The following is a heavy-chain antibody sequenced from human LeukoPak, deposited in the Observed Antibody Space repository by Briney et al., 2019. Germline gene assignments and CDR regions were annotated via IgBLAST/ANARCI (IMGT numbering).Heavy chain of an antibody. D-gene: IGHD3-9*01. J-gene: IGHJ4*02. Sequence: PSETLSLTCAVYGGSFSGYYWSWIRQPPGKGLEWIGEINHSGSTNYNPSLKSRVTISVDTSKNQFSLKLRSVTAADTAVYYCARPSGDILTCYYGLWGQGTLVTVS. CDR3: ARPSGDILTCYYGL. CDR2: INHSGST. CDR1: GGSFSGYY. V-gene: IGHV4-34*01.